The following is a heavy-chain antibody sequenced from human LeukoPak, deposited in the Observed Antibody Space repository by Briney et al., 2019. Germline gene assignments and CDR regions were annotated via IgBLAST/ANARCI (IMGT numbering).Heavy chain of an antibody. V-gene: IGHV5-51*01. J-gene: IGHJ6*03. CDR2: IYPGDSDT. CDR1: GYRFTSYW. D-gene: IGHD6-25*01. CDR3: VRQTDSGLNVMGFYYYMDV. Sequence: GESLKISCKGSGYRFTSYWIGWVRQMPGKGLEWMGIIYPGDSDTRYSPSFQGQVTISADKSISTAYLQWSSLKASDTAMYYCVRQTDSGLNVMGFYYYMDVWGKGTTVTVSS.